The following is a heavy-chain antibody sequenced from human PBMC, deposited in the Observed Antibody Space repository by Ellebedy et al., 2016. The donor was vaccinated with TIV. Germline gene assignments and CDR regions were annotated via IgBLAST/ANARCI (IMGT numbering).Heavy chain of an antibody. Sequence: ASVKVSXXASGYTFTSYGISWVRQAPGQGLEWMGWISAYNGNTNYAQKLQGRVTMTTDTSTSTAYMELRSLRSDDTAVYYCARARGYIRYYYYYYMDVWGKGTTVTVSS. V-gene: IGHV1-18*01. J-gene: IGHJ6*03. CDR1: GYTFTSYG. D-gene: IGHD5-12*01. CDR2: ISAYNGNT. CDR3: ARARGYIRYYYYYYMDV.